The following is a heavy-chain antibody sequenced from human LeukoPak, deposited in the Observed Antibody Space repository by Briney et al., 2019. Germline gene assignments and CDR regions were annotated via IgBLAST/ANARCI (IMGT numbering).Heavy chain of an antibody. J-gene: IGHJ6*02. Sequence: PGGSLRLSCAASGFTFSSYWMHWVRQAPGKGLLWVSRINSDGTTTYYADSVKGRFTISRDNAKNTLYLQVNSLRAEDTAVYYCARGNYCGMDVWGQGTTVTVSS. CDR3: ARGNYCGMDV. CDR2: INSDGTTT. CDR1: GFTFSSYW. V-gene: IGHV3-74*01.